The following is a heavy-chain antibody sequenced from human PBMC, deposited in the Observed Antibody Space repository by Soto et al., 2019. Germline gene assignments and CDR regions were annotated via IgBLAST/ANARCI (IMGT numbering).Heavy chain of an antibody. J-gene: IGHJ4*02. D-gene: IGHD5-18*01. V-gene: IGHV4-4*02. Sequence: QVQLQESGPVLLKPSGTLSLTCAVSGGSISSSNWWSWVRQPPGKGLEWIGEIYHRGSTNYNPSLKSRVTISVDKSKNQFSLKLSSVTAADTAVYYCAREGRDTAMPNGGFDYWGQGTLVTVSS. CDR3: AREGRDTAMPNGGFDY. CDR2: IYHRGST. CDR1: GGSISSSNW.